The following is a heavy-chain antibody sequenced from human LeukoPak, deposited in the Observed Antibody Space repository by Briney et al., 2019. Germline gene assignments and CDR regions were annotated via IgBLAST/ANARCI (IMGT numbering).Heavy chain of an antibody. Sequence: RASVKVSCKASGYTFTGYYMHWVRQAPGQGLEWMGWINPNSGGTNYAQKLQGRVTMTTDTSTSTAYMELRSLRSDDTAVYYCARDSIVATILLDYWGQGTLVTVSS. CDR2: INPNSGGT. J-gene: IGHJ4*02. CDR1: GYTFTGYY. CDR3: ARDSIVATILLDY. V-gene: IGHV1-2*02. D-gene: IGHD5-12*01.